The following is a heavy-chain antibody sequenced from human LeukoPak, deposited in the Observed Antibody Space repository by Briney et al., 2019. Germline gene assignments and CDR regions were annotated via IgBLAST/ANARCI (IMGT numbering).Heavy chain of an antibody. V-gene: IGHV3-7*01. CDR1: GFTFSSYW. J-gene: IGHJ4*02. Sequence: GGSLRLSCTASGFTFSSYWISWVRQAPGKGLERVANIKQDGGEKYYVDSVKGRFTISRDNAKNSLYPQMNSLRAEDTAVYYCARLGARQVLDYWGQGTLVTVSS. CDR2: IKQDGGEK. CDR3: ARLGARQVLDY. D-gene: IGHD4-17*01.